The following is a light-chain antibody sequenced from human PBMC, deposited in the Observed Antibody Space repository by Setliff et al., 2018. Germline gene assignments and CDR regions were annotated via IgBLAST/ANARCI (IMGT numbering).Light chain of an antibody. Sequence: QSVLTQPPSVSAAPGQKVTISCSGSSSNIGNNYVSWYQQLPGTAPKLIIYVNDERPSGIPDRFSGSKSGTSATLGIAGLQIGDEADYYCGTWDSSLSAGVFGGGTKVTVL. CDR2: VND. CDR1: SSNIGNNY. CDR3: GTWDSSLSAGV. J-gene: IGLJ2*01. V-gene: IGLV1-51*01.